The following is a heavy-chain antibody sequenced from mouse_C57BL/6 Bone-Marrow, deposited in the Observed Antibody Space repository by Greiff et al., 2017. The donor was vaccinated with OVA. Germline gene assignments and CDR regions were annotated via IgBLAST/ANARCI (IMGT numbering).Heavy chain of an antibody. CDR2: ISDGGSYT. CDR1: GFTFSSYA. V-gene: IGHV5-4*01. J-gene: IGHJ4*01. CDR3: ARDPKDYAMDY. Sequence: EVKVVESGGGLVKPGGSLKLSCAASGFTFSSYAMSWVRQTPEKRLEWVATISDGGSYTYYPDNVKGRFTISRDNAKNNLYLQMSHLKSEDTAMYYCARDPKDYAMDYWGQGTSVTVSS.